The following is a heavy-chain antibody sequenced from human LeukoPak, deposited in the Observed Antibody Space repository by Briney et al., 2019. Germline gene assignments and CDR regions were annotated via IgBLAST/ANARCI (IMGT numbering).Heavy chain of an antibody. CDR3: ASPYCSSTNCLPGS. Sequence: PSQTLSLTCTVSGGSISSGDYYWSWIRQPPGKGLEWIGYIYYSGSTYYNSPLKSRVTISVDTSKNQFSLKLSSVTAADTAVYYCASPYCSSTNCLPGSWGQGTLVTVSS. V-gene: IGHV4-30-4*08. D-gene: IGHD2-2*01. CDR2: IYYSGST. J-gene: IGHJ5*02. CDR1: GGSISSGDYY.